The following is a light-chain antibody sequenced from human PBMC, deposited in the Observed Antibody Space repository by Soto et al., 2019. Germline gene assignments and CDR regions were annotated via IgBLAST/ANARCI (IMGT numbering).Light chain of an antibody. CDR1: QSVSSN. CDR2: DAS. CDR3: QQYNNSPLT. V-gene: IGKV3D-15*01. J-gene: IGKJ4*01. Sequence: EFVLTQSPATLSVSPGERATLACRASQSVSSNLAWYQQTPGQAPRLLIYDASTRDTGIPARFSGSGSGTEFTLTISRLLSEDFAVYSCQQYNNSPLTFGGGTKVDIK.